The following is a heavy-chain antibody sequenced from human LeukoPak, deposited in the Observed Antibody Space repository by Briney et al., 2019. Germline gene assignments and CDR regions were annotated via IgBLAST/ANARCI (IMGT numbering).Heavy chain of an antibody. CDR3: ARSGSTGYSLDY. CDR2: IDPNSGDT. D-gene: IGHD3-22*01. V-gene: IGHV1-2*02. J-gene: IGHJ4*02. CDR1: GYSFTGYF. Sequence: ASVTLSCKASGYSFTGYFIHWVRQAPGQGLEWMGCIDPNSGDTKYAQKYQGRVSMPRDTSTRTAYMELSRLRSDDTAVYFCARSGSTGYSLDYWGEGTRVRLSS.